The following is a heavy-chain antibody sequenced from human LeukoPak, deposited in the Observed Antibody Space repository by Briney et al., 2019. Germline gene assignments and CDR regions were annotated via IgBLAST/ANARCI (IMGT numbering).Heavy chain of an antibody. Sequence: SETLSLTCTVSGGSISSGDYYWSWIRQPPGKGLEWIGYIYYGGSTYYNPSLKSRVTISVDTSKNQFSLKLSSVTAADTAVYYCARADYDILASPPLDAFDIWGQGTMVTVSS. J-gene: IGHJ3*02. CDR3: ARADYDILASPPLDAFDI. D-gene: IGHD3-9*01. CDR1: GGSISSGDYY. V-gene: IGHV4-30-4*01. CDR2: IYYGGST.